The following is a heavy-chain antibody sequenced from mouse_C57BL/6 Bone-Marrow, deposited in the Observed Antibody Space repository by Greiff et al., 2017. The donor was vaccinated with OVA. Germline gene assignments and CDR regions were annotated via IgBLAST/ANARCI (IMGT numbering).Heavy chain of an antibody. Sequence: EVHLVESGPGLVKPSQSLSLTCSVTGYSITSGYYWNWIRQFPGNKLEWMGYISYDGSNNYNPSLKNRISITRDTSKNQFFLKLNSVTTEDTATYYCARGGGYSKDYWGQGTTLTVSS. V-gene: IGHV3-6*01. D-gene: IGHD2-5*01. CDR1: GYSITSGYY. CDR2: ISYDGSN. J-gene: IGHJ2*01. CDR3: ARGGGYSKDY.